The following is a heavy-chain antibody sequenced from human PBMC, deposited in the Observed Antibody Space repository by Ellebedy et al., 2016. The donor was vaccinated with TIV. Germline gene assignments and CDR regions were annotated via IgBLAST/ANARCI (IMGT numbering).Heavy chain of an antibody. CDR1: EFTVSNNY. Sequence: GESLKISCAVSEFTVSNNYMSWVRQAPGKGLEWVSLIYSGGNTHYADSVKGRFTISRDNSKKTVYLQMNSLRAEDTAVYYCARAPYRPDYWGQGTLVTVSS. CDR3: ARAPYRPDY. V-gene: IGHV3-53*01. D-gene: IGHD5-12*01. CDR2: IYSGGNT. J-gene: IGHJ4*02.